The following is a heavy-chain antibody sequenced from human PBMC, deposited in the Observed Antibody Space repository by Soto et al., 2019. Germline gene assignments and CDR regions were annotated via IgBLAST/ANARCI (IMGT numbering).Heavy chain of an antibody. CDR1: GYTFTGYY. V-gene: IGHV1-2*04. CDR2: INPNSGGT. CDR3: ARAYEYYYDSSGHYSIGY. J-gene: IGHJ4*02. D-gene: IGHD3-22*01. Sequence: GASVKVSCKASGYTFTGYYMHWVRQAPGQGLEWMGWINPNSGGTNYAQKFQGWVTMTRDTSISTAYMELSRLRSDDTAVYYCARAYEYYYDSSGHYSIGYWGQGTLVTVSS.